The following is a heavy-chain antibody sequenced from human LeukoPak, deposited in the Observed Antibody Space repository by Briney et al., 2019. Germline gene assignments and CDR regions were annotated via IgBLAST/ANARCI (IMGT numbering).Heavy chain of an antibody. V-gene: IGHV3-30*02. CDR2: IRYDGSNK. Sequence: GGSLRLSCAASGFTFSSYGMHWVRQAPGKGLEWVAFIRYDGSNKYYADSVKGRFTISRDNSKNTLYLQMNSLRAEDTAVYYCAVVWFGELALDYWGQGTLVTVSS. CDR3: AVVWFGELALDY. J-gene: IGHJ4*02. CDR1: GFTFSSYG. D-gene: IGHD3-10*01.